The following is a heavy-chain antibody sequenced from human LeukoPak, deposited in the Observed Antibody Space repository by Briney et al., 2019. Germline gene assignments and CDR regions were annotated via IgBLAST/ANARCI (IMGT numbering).Heavy chain of an antibody. CDR3: ARDYGGKFDC. D-gene: IGHD4-23*01. CDR1: GGSIRNFY. CDR2: VYNSGT. Sequence: SETLSLTCTVSGGSIRNFYWSWIRQTPGKGLEWIGYVYNSGTSYNPSLKSRVTISMDTSKNQFSLNLNSVTAADTALYYCARDYGGKFDCCGQGTLVTVSS. V-gene: IGHV4-59*01. J-gene: IGHJ4*02.